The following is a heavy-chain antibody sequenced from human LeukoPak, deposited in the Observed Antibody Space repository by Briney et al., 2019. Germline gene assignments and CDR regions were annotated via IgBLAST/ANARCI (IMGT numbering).Heavy chain of an antibody. CDR1: GYSFPSYW. Sequence: GESLKISCMGSGYSFPSYWIAWVRLMPGKGLECMGIIYPGDSDTRYSLPFQGQVTISADKSTSTAYLQWSSLKASDTAMYYCARHRGSVSVYSSGWYSDYWGQGTLVTVSS. CDR3: ARHRGSVSVYSSGWYSDY. D-gene: IGHD6-19*01. CDR2: IYPGDSDT. J-gene: IGHJ4*02. V-gene: IGHV5-51*01.